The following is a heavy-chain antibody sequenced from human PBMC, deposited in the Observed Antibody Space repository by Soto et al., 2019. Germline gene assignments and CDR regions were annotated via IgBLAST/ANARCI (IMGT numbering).Heavy chain of an antibody. CDR2: VYYSGST. D-gene: IGHD4-17*01. CDR1: GGSITSNSYY. V-gene: IGHV4-39*01. CDR3: ARQAVKTPRTTSRPFDY. J-gene: IGHJ4*02. Sequence: QLQLQESGPGLVKPSETLSLTCTVSGGSITSNSYYWGWIRQPPGKGLEWIGSVYYSGSTYYNPSVKSRVTISVDSFRNQFSLKLSSVTAADTAVYYCARQAVKTPRTTSRPFDYWGQGTLVTVSS.